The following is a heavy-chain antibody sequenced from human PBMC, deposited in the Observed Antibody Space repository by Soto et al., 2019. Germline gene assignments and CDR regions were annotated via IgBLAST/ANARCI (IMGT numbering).Heavy chain of an antibody. J-gene: IGHJ5*02. CDR3: ARGWGYSSSWCWFDP. CDR1: GGTFSSYA. V-gene: IGHV1-69*12. Sequence: QVQLVQSGAEVKKPGSSVKVSCKASGGTFSSYAISWVRHAPGQGLEWMGGIIPIFGTANYAQKFQGRVTITAEESTSTAYMGLSSLRSEDTAVDYCARGWGYSSSWCWFDPWGQGTLVTVSS. D-gene: IGHD6-6*01. CDR2: IIPIFGTA.